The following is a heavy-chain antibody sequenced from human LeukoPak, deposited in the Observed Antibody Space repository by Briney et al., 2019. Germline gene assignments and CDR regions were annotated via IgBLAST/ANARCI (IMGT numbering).Heavy chain of an antibody. CDR1: GVSISSHY. J-gene: IGHJ4*02. Sequence: SETLSLTCTVFGVSISSHYWSWIRQPPGKGLEWIGYMLDSESTKDNPSLKSRITLSADTSKNQFSLRLSSVTAADTAVYYCATIKRGSIYGYFDFWGQGILVTVSS. CDR2: MLDSEST. D-gene: IGHD5-18*01. CDR3: ATIKRGSIYGYFDF. V-gene: IGHV4-59*11.